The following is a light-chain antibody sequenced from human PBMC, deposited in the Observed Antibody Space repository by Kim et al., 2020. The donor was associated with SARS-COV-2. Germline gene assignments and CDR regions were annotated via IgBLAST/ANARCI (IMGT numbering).Light chain of an antibody. J-gene: IGKJ1*01. CDR3: QQYGSSPAT. CDR2: GAS. Sequence: EIVLTQSPGTLSLSPGERATLSCRASQTVTSNYLAWYQQNPGQAPRLLIYGASSRATGISDRFSGSGSGADVTLTISRLVPDDFAVYYCQQYGSSPATFGQGTKVDIK. V-gene: IGKV3-20*01. CDR1: QTVTSNY.